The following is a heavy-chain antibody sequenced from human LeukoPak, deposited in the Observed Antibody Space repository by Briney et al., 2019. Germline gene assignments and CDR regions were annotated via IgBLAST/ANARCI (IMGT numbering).Heavy chain of an antibody. D-gene: IGHD3-22*01. CDR1: GGTFSSYA. V-gene: IGHV1-69*04. CDR2: IIPILGIA. J-gene: IGHJ4*02. CDR3: ARDLASSGYYSLPDY. Sequence: SVKVSCKASGGTFSSYAISWVRQAPGQGLEWMGRIIPILGIANYAQKFQGRVTITADKSTSTAYMELSSLRSEDTAVYYCARDLASSGYYSLPDYWGQGTLVTVSS.